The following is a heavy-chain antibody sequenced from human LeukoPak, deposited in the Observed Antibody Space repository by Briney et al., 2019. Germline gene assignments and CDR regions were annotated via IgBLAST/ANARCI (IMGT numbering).Heavy chain of an antibody. V-gene: IGHV6-1*01. CDR1: GDSVSTNSVA. CDR3: AREGGSSSGWYWDYYFDY. J-gene: IGHJ4*02. Sequence: SQTLSLTCAISGDSVSTNSVAWNWIRQSPSRGLEWLGRTYYRSKWYNDYALSVEGRLTINPDTSKNHFSLQLNSVTPEDTAVYYCAREGGSSSGWYWDYYFDYWGQGTLVSVSS. D-gene: IGHD6-19*01. CDR2: TYYRSKWYN.